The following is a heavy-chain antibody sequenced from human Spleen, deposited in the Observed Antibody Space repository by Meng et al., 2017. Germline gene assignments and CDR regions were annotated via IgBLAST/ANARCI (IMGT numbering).Heavy chain of an antibody. CDR1: GGSISSDSYY. CDR3: ARSKNQLFYS. CDR2: IYYSGDT. Sequence: SETLSLTCTVSGGSISSDSYYWGWVRQPPGEGLEWIGNIYYSGDTYYNSSLNSRVTISLDTSKKQFFLELRSVTAADTAVYYCARSKNQLFYSWGQGTLVTVSS. J-gene: IGHJ5*01. D-gene: IGHD2-2*01. V-gene: IGHV4-39*07.